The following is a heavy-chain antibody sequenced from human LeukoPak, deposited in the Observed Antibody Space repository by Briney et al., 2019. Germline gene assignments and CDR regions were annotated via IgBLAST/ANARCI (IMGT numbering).Heavy chain of an antibody. CDR1: GYSFTSYW. CDR3: ARRMGLGYCSSTSCHFDY. V-gene: IGHV5-51*01. Sequence: GESLKISCKGSGYSFTSYWIGWVRQMPGKGLEWMGIIYPGDSDTKYSPSFQGQVTISADKSTSTAYLQWSSLKASDTAMYYCARRMGLGYCSSTSCHFDYWGQGTLVTVSS. CDR2: IYPGDSDT. J-gene: IGHJ4*02. D-gene: IGHD2-2*01.